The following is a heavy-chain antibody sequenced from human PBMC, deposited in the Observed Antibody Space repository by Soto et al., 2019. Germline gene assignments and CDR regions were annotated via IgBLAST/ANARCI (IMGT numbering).Heavy chain of an antibody. CDR2: IYSANGNT. J-gene: IGHJ4*02. Sequence: HVQLVQSGAEVKKPGASVKVSCKASVYTFTTYGISWVRQAPGQGLEWMGWIYSANGNTNFAQNFQGRVTMTTDTSTTTAYMELRSLRSDDTAVYYCARDRKPYCAGDYYSYYFDYWGQGSLVTVSA. D-gene: IGHD2-21*02. CDR3: ARDRKPYCAGDYYSYYFDY. V-gene: IGHV1-18*01. CDR1: VYTFTTYG.